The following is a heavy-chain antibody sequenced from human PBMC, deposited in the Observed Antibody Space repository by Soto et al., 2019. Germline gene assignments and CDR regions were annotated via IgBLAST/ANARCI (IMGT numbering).Heavy chain of an antibody. J-gene: IGHJ3*01. V-gene: IGHV3-48*03. CDR1: GFSFSSYE. CDR3: ARDRGGDVGQFLFPDGFDL. CDR2: IGGSGGTK. D-gene: IGHD3-10*01. Sequence: EVQLVESGGASVQPGGSLRLSCAASGFSFSSYEMNWVRQAPGKGLEWISYIGGSGGTKYSADSVKGRFIISRDNAQNSLYLQMNSLRVEYTGVYYCARDRGGDVGQFLFPDGFDLWGQGTMVTVSS.